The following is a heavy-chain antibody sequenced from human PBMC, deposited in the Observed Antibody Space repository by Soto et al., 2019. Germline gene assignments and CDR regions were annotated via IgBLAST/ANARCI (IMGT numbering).Heavy chain of an antibody. CDR3: VRGGGGGLFDP. CDR2: ISPGSRYP. Sequence: QVQLVESGGGLVPPGGSLRLSCAGSGFTFGDSYMSWIRQAPGKGLEWLSYISPGSRYPAYADSVKGRFTISRDNAKRSLYLQMMRLTAEDTAIYYCVRGGGGGLFDPWGQGTMGTVSS. D-gene: IGHD2-15*01. J-gene: IGHJ5*02. CDR1: GFTFGDSY. V-gene: IGHV3-11*06.